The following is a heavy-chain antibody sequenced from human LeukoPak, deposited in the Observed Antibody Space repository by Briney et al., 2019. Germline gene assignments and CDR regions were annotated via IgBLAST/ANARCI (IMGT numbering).Heavy chain of an antibody. Sequence: SETLSLTCAVHGGSFSGYYWSWIRQPPGKGLEWIGEINHSGSTNYNPSLKSRVTISVDTSKNQFSLKLSSVTAADTAVYYCAREGVATMRPFDYWGQGTLVTVSS. CDR1: GGSFSGYY. CDR3: AREGVATMRPFDY. CDR2: INHSGST. J-gene: IGHJ4*02. D-gene: IGHD5-12*01. V-gene: IGHV4-34*01.